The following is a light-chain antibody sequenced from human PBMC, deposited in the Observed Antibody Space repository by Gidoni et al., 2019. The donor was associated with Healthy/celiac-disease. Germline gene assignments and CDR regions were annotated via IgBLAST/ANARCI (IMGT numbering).Light chain of an antibody. V-gene: IGLV2-14*03. CDR3: SSYTSSSTSGV. J-gene: IGLJ1*01. CDR2: DVS. CDR1: SSDVGGYNY. Sequence: QSALTQPAPVSGSPGQSITISCTGTSSDVGGYNYVSWYQQHPGKAPKLMIYDVSNRPSGVSNRFSGSKSGNTASLTISGLQAEDEADYYCSSYTSSSTSGVFGTGTKVTVL.